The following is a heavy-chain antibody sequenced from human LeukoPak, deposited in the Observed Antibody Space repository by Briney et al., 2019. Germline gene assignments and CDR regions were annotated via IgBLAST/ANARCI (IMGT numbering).Heavy chain of an antibody. CDR3: ARGAPMATPLDY. Sequence: SETLSLTCAVYGGSFSDYYCSWFRQPPGKRLEWIGEINHSGSTNYNPSLKSRVTISVDTSKNQFSLKLSSVTAADTAVYYCARGAPMATPLDYWGQGTLVTVSS. J-gene: IGHJ4*02. CDR1: GGSFSDYY. D-gene: IGHD5-24*01. CDR2: INHSGST. V-gene: IGHV4-34*01.